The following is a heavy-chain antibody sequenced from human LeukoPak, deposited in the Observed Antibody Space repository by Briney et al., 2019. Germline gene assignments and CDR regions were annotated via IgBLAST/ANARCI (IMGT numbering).Heavy chain of an antibody. D-gene: IGHD3-3*01. V-gene: IGHV4-34*01. CDR1: GGSFSGYY. CDR3: ARGLRFLVI. Sequence: SETLSLTCAVYGGSFSGYYWSWIRQPPGKGLEWIGEINHSGSTNYNPSLKSRVTISVDTSKNQFSLKLSFVTAADTAVYYCARGLRFLVIWGQGTTVTVSS. CDR2: INHSGST. J-gene: IGHJ6*02.